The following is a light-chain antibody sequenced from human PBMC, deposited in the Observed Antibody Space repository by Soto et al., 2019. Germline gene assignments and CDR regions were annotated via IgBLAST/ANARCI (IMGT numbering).Light chain of an antibody. CDR1: QSISSGF. Sequence: EIVLTQSPGTLSLSPGERATLSCRASQSISSGFLAWYQQKPGQAPRLLIHGASSRATGIPDRFSGSGSGTDFTLTISRLEPEDFAVYYCQLLTFGGATKVEIK. J-gene: IGKJ4*01. CDR2: GAS. V-gene: IGKV3-20*01. CDR3: QLLT.